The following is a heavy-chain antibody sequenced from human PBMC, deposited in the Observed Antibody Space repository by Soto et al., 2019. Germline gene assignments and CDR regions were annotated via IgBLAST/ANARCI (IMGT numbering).Heavy chain of an antibody. CDR2: ISYDGSNK. Sequence: QVQLVESGGGVVQPGRSLRLSCAASGFTFSSYAMHWVRQAPGKGLEWVAVISYDGSNKYYADSVKGRFTISRDNSKNTLYLQMNSLRADDTAVYYCARDTRSIAAAGYFDYWGQGTLVTVSS. V-gene: IGHV3-30-3*01. D-gene: IGHD6-13*01. CDR3: ARDTRSIAAAGYFDY. CDR1: GFTFSSYA. J-gene: IGHJ4*02.